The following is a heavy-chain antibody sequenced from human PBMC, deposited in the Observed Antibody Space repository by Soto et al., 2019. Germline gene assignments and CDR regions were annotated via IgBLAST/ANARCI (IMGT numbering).Heavy chain of an antibody. J-gene: IGHJ5*02. CDR3: ARDLNYDFWSELDKYFDP. D-gene: IGHD3-3*01. Sequence: TSETLSLTCTVSGGSISSFQWSWIRQTGGKGLEWIGRIDASGSTNYNPSLKSRVIMSVDTSKNQFSLKVTSVNAADTAVYYCARDLNYDFWSELDKYFDPWGQGTLVTVSS. V-gene: IGHV4-4*07. CDR2: IDASGST. CDR1: GGSISSFQ.